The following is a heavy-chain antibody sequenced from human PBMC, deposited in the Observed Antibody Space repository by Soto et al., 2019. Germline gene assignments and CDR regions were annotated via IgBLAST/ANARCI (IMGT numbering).Heavy chain of an antibody. CDR3: ARYSGSTQPFFFDY. V-gene: IGHV4-39*01. CDR2: IYYSGST. D-gene: IGHD6-25*01. Sequence: QLQLQESGPGLVKPSETLSLTCTVSGGSISSSSYYWGWIRQPPGKGLEWIGSIYYSGSTYYNPSLKSRVTISVDTSKNQFSLKLSSVTAADTAVYYCARYSGSTQPFFFDYWGQGTLVTVSS. J-gene: IGHJ4*02. CDR1: GGSISSSSYY.